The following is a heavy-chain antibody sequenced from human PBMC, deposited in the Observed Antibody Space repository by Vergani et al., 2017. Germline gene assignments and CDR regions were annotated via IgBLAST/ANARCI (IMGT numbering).Heavy chain of an antibody. Sequence: QVQLQESGPGLVKPPGTLSLTCAVSGDSMNTYYWTWIRQPPGKGLEWIGYIYDSGDTKYNPSLKSRVTMSLDTSKNQFSLNLYSVTAADTAVYYCARGALWWLRQIDSWGQGTLVTVSS. V-gene: IGHV4-59*01. D-gene: IGHD2-21*01. CDR1: GDSMNTYY. J-gene: IGHJ4*02. CDR3: ARGALWWLRQIDS. CDR2: IYDSGDT.